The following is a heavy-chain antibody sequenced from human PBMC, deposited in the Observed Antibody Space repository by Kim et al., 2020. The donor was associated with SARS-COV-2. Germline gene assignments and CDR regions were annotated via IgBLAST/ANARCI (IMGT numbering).Heavy chain of an antibody. D-gene: IGHD3-10*01. J-gene: IGHJ4*02. V-gene: IGHV3-21*01. CDR3: ARDGGYGSGSYYNFY. Sequence: DSVKGRFTITRDNAKNSLYLQMNSLRAEDTAVYYCARDGGYGSGSYYNFYWGQGTLVTVSS.